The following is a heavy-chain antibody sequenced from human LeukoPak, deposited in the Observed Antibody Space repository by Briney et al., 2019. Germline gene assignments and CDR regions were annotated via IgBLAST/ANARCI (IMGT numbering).Heavy chain of an antibody. J-gene: IGHJ4*02. CDR3: ARNISGWTFDS. V-gene: IGHV4-39*01. Sequence: PSETLSLTCTVSGGSFRSNSYYWGWIRQPPGKGLEWLASIYNSANTHYNPSLRSRLTISMDSSRGEFSLRLNSVTPTDTAVYYCARNISGWTFDSWGRGTLVTVSS. D-gene: IGHD6-19*01. CDR2: IYNSANT. CDR1: GGSFRSNSYY.